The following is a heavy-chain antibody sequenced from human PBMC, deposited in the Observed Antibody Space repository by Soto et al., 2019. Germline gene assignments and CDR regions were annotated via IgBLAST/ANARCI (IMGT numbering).Heavy chain of an antibody. Sequence: GESLKISCKGSGYSFTSYWIGWVRQMPGKGLEWMGIIYPGDSDNRYSPSFQGQVTISADKSISTAYLQWSSLKASDTAMYYCARANGHYDILTGYYFDYYYGMDVWGQGTTVTVSS. V-gene: IGHV5-51*01. CDR2: IYPGDSDN. D-gene: IGHD3-9*01. CDR1: GYSFTSYW. J-gene: IGHJ6*02. CDR3: ARANGHYDILTGYYFDYYYGMDV.